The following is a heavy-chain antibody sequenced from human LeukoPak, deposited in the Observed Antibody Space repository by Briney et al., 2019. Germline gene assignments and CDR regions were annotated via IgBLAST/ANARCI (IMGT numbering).Heavy chain of an antibody. CDR1: GGSISSSDYS. CDR2: IYHSGST. V-gene: IGHV4-39*01. CDR3: ARRVVPAGTFDY. Sequence: SETLSLTCTVSGGSISSSDYSWGWIRQPPGKGLEWIGSIYHSGSTYYNPSLKSRVTISVDTSKNQVSLKLSSVTAADTAVYYCARRVVPAGTFDYWGQGTLVTVSS. D-gene: IGHD6-19*01. J-gene: IGHJ4*02.